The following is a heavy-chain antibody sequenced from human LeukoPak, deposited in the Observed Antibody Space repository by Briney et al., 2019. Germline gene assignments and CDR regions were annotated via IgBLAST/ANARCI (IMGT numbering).Heavy chain of an antibody. D-gene: IGHD3-3*01. CDR2: IYYSGST. CDR3: VGGRIGSSITIFGVVQNAIDY. Sequence: SETLSLTCTVSGGSISSSSYYWGCIRQPPGKGLEWIGTIYYSGSTYYNPSLKSRVTISVDTSKNQFSLKLSSVTAADTAVYYCVGGRIGSSITIFGVVQNAIDYWGQGTLVTVSS. J-gene: IGHJ4*02. CDR1: GGSISSSSYY. V-gene: IGHV4-39*01.